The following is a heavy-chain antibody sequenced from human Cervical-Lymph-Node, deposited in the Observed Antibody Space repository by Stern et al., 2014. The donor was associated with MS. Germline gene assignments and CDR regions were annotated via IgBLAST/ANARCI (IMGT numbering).Heavy chain of an antibody. D-gene: IGHD3-10*01. CDR1: GGTFSSYT. J-gene: IGHJ5*02. CDR3: AEGVGPFDP. Sequence: VQLVQSGAEVKKPGSSVKVSCKASGGTFSSYTISWVRHAPGQGLEWMGGIFPLFGPAKYAQRFQGRVTITADKSTSTVYLDLSSLRSEDTAFYYCAEGVGPFDPWGQGTLVTVSS. CDR2: IFPLFGPA. V-gene: IGHV1-69*06.